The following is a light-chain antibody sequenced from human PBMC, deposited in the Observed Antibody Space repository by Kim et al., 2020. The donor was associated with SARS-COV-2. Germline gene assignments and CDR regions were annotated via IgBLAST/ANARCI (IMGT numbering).Light chain of an antibody. Sequence: IVLTQSPATLSLSPGERATLSCRASQSVDSYLAWYQQKPGQAPRLLMYDVSNRATGIPARFSGSGSRTDFTLTISSLEAEDFAVYYCQQRSNWPLTFGGGTKLEI. CDR2: DVS. V-gene: IGKV3-11*01. CDR3: QQRSNWPLT. CDR1: QSVDSY. J-gene: IGKJ4*01.